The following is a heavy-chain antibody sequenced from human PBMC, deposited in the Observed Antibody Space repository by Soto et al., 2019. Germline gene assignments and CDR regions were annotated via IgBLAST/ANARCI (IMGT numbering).Heavy chain of an antibody. CDR3: ARGDSDDAFDI. D-gene: IGHD3-22*01. CDR1: GFTFSSHS. J-gene: IGHJ3*02. CDR2: ISSSSSTI. V-gene: IGHV3-48*01. Sequence: EVQLVESGGGLVQPGGSLRLACAAAGFTFSSHSMNWVRQAPGKGLAWVSYISSSSSTIYYADSVKGRFTIARDNAKSSLYLQMTSLRAEDTAVYYCARGDSDDAFDIWGQGKMVTVSS.